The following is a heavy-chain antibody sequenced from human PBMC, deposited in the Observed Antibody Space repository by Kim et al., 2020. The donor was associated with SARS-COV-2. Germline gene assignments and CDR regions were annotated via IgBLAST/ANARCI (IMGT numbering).Heavy chain of an antibody. CDR2: ISSSSSYI. CDR3: ARVLTSGWSYFDY. CDR1: GFTFSSYS. J-gene: IGHJ4*02. D-gene: IGHD6-19*01. V-gene: IGHV3-21*04. Sequence: GGSLRLSCAASGFTFSSYSMNWVRQAPGKGLEWISSISSSSSYIYYADSVKGRFTISRDNARASLYLQMNSLGAEDTAVYYCARVLTSGWSYFDYWGQ.